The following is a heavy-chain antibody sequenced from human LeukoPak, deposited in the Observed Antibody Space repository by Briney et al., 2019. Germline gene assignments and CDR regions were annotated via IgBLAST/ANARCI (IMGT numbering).Heavy chain of an antibody. CDR1: GFTFSSYW. CDR2: INEDGTQK. Sequence: PGGSLRLSCAASGFTFSSYWMSWIRQVPGKGLECVANINEDGTQKYYVDSVKGRFIISRDNAKNSLYLQMNDLKADDTAVYYCARVYPPVAGTGYYYMDVWGKGTTVTVSS. J-gene: IGHJ6*03. CDR3: ARVYPPVAGTGYYYMDV. V-gene: IGHV3-7*01. D-gene: IGHD6-19*01.